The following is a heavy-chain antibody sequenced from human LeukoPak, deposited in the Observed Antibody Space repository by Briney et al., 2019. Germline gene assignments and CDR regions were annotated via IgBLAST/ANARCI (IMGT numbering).Heavy chain of an antibody. D-gene: IGHD4-11*01. J-gene: IGHJ4*02. CDR2: INPNSGGT. V-gene: IGHV1-2*06. CDR3: ARAESSNWDTKYYFDY. Sequence: ASVKVSCKASGYTFTDYYMHWVRQAPGQGLEWMGRINPNSGGTNYAQKFQGRVTMTRDTSISTAYMELSRLRSDDTAVYYCARAESSNWDTKYYFDYWGQGTLVTVSS. CDR1: GYTFTDYY.